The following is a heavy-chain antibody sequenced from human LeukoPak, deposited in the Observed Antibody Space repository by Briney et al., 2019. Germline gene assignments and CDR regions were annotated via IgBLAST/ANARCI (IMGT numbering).Heavy chain of an antibody. Sequence: GGSLRLSCAASGFNFRGYAMSWVRQAPGKGLEWVSAISGSGGRAHYADSVRGRFTISRDNSQNTLQLQMNSLRAEDTAVYYCAKEVVMGETNYYYYGMDVWGQGTTVTVSS. CDR1: GFNFRGYA. J-gene: IGHJ6*02. V-gene: IGHV3-23*01. CDR3: AKEVVMGETNYYYYGMDV. CDR2: ISGSGGRA. D-gene: IGHD2-21*01.